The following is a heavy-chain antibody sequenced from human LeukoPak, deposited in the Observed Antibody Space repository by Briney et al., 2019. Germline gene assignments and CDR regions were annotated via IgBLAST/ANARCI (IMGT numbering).Heavy chain of an antibody. Sequence: AGGSLRLSCAASGFIFNNYFMSWVRQAPGKALEGVANIKPDGSESYYIDSVKGRFTLSRDNAKNSLDLQMNSLRAEDTAVYYCARWGVVWGIDYWGQGTLVTVSS. V-gene: IGHV3-7*01. CDR1: GFIFNNYF. CDR2: IKPDGSES. J-gene: IGHJ4*02. D-gene: IGHD3-16*01. CDR3: ARWGVVWGIDY.